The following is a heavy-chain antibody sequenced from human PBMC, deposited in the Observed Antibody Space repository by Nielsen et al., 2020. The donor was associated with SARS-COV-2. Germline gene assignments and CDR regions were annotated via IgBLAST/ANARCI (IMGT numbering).Heavy chain of an antibody. CDR1: GFTFSSYG. CDR2: ISYDGSNK. D-gene: IGHD4-17*01. Sequence: GESLKISCAASGFTFSSYGMHWVRQAPGKGLEWVAVISYDGSNKYYADSVKGRFTISRDNSKNTLYLQMNSLRAEDTAVYYCARSKYGDYASWFDYWGQGTLVTVSS. CDR3: ARSKYGDYASWFDY. V-gene: IGHV3-30*03. J-gene: IGHJ5*01.